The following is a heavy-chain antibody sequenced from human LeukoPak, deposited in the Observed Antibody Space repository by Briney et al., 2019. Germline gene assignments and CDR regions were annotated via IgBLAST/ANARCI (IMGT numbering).Heavy chain of an antibody. Sequence: ASVKVSCKASGYTFTGYYMHWVRQAPGQGLEWMGWINPNSGGTNYAQKFQGRVTMTRDTSISTAYMELSRLRSDDTAVYYCARGGQYYDFWSGYSPEAFDTWGQGTMVTVSS. D-gene: IGHD3-3*01. CDR2: INPNSGGT. CDR3: ARGGQYYDFWSGYSPEAFDT. J-gene: IGHJ3*02. CDR1: GYTFTGYY. V-gene: IGHV1-2*02.